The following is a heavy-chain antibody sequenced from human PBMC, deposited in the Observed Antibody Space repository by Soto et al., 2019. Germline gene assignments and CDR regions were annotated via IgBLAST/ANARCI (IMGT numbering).Heavy chain of an antibody. J-gene: IGHJ1*01. V-gene: IGHV3-21*01. D-gene: IGHD2-2*01. CDR1: GFTFSSYS. Sequence: PGGSLRLSCAASGFTFSSYSMNWVRQAPGKGLEWVSSISSSSSYMYYADSVKGRFTISRDNAKNSLYLQMNSLRAEDTAVYYCARGRGVVVPAGEYFQHWGQGTLVTVSS. CDR3: ARGRGVVVPAGEYFQH. CDR2: ISSSSSYM.